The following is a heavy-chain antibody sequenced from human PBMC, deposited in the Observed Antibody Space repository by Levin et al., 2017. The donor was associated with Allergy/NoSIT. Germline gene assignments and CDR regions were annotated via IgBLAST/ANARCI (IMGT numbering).Heavy chain of an antibody. CDR1: GGSFSDYV. V-gene: IGHV4-34*01. D-gene: IGHD1/OR15-1a*01. CDR3: ARGRRDAVWTKSILNYFYYGMDD. J-gene: IGHJ6*02. Sequence: PSETLSLTCAVSGGSFSDYVWIWIRQSPGKGPEWIGQINHSGFTDYNPSLKSRVTISLDTPKSQFSLRLRSVTAADAAKYYCARGRRDAVWTKSILNYFYYGMDDWGQGTTVAVSS. CDR2: INHSGFT.